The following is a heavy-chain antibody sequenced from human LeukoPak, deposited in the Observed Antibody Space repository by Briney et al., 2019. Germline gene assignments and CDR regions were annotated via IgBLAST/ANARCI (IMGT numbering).Heavy chain of an antibody. CDR3: ATSAFDY. CDR2: FNPSENST. D-gene: IGHD2-15*01. CDR1: GYTFTGYY. J-gene: IGHJ4*02. Sequence: GASVKVSFKASGYTFTGYYMHWVRQAPGQGLEWMGTFNPSENSTSYAQKFQGRVTLTRDTSTSTVYMELSSLRSEDTAVYYCATSAFDYWGQGTLVTVPS. V-gene: IGHV1-46*01.